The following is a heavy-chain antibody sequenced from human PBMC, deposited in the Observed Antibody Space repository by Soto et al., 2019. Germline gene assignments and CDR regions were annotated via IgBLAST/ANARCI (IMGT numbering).Heavy chain of an antibody. V-gene: IGHV3-30*18. CDR1: GFTFTSYG. J-gene: IGHJ5*02. CDR2: ISYDGSNK. CDR3: GKFSDIEVPGMGDWFDP. D-gene: IGHD6-19*01. Sequence: QVQLEESGGGVVQPGRSLRLSCKASGFTFTSYGMHWVRQAPGKGLEWVAVISYDGSNKLYADSVEGRLTISRDNSKNPVYLQRNSLRIEDTAMYHCGKFSDIEVPGMGDWFDPWGQGTLVTVTS.